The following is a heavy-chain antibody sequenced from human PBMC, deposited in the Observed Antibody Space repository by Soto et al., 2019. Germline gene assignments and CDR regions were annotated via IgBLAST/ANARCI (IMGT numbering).Heavy chain of an antibody. D-gene: IGHD2-15*01. V-gene: IGHV3-15*07. CDR1: GLTISNAW. J-gene: IGHJ6*02. Sequence: EVQLVESGGGFIYPGGSLRLSCAASGLTISNAWMNWVRQALGKGLEWVGRIKTNTEGGTTDYAAAVKGRFTVSRDDSKNTLYLQMNSLKTEDTAVYYCTTGSVEGVWGQGTTVTVSS. CDR2: IKTNTEGGTT. CDR3: TTGSVEGV.